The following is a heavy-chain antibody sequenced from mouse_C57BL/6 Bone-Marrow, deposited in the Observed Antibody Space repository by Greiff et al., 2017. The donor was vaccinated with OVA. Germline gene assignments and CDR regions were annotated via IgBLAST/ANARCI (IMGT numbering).Heavy chain of an antibody. CDR2: ISSGGSYT. CDR3: ARQRQLRPLAY. CDR1: GFTFSSYG. V-gene: IGHV5-6*01. J-gene: IGHJ3*01. Sequence: DVQLVESGGDLVKPGGSLKLSCAASGFTFSSYGMSWVRQTPDKRLEWVATISSGGSYTYYPDSVKGRFTISRDNAKNTLYLQMSSLKSEDTAMYYCARQRQLRPLAYWGQGTLVTVSA. D-gene: IGHD3-2*02.